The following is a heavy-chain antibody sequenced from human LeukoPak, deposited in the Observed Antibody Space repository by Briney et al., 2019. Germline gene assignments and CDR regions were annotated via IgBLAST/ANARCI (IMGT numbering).Heavy chain of an antibody. Sequence: SVKVSCKASGGTFSSYAISWVRQAPGQGLEWMGGIIPIFGTANYAQKFQGRVTITADESTGTAYMELSSLRSEDTAVYYCAREVGYYYDSSGYPHASDYWGQGTLVTVSS. J-gene: IGHJ4*02. V-gene: IGHV1-69*13. CDR3: AREVGYYYDSSGYPHASDY. CDR1: GGTFSSYA. CDR2: IIPIFGTA. D-gene: IGHD3-22*01.